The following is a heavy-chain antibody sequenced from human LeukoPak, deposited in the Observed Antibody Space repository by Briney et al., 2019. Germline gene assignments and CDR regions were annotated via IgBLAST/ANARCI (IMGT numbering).Heavy chain of an antibody. CDR1: GGSISSYY. J-gene: IGHJ5*02. CDR3: ARGISARDSHSWFDP. D-gene: IGHD6-6*01. V-gene: IGHV4-39*07. Sequence: SETLSLTCTVSGGSISSYYWAWIRQPAGKGLEYIGSIYSSGKTYYNPSLQTRVTISADRSKNQFSLEVFSLTAADTAVYYCARGISARDSHSWFDPWGQGTLVTVSS. CDR2: IYSSGKT.